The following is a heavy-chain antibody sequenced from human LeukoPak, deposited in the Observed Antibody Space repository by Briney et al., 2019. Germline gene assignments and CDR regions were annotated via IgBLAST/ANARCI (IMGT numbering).Heavy chain of an antibody. CDR1: RASISNYY. CDR3: ARLGSYHDF. Sequence: SETLSLTCMFSRASISNYYWSWLRQTPEKGLEWMGHIHTSGESRYYPSLACRLTMSIDTSRNQLSLKLTSVAAADTAVYFCARLGSYHDFWGEGALGSVSS. J-gene: IGHJ4*02. D-gene: IGHD1-26*01. CDR2: IHTSGES. V-gene: IGHV4-4*09.